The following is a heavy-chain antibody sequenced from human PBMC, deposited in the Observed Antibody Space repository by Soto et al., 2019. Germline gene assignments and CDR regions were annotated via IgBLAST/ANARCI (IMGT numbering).Heavy chain of an antibody. D-gene: IGHD1-26*01. CDR2: ISYDGSNK. CDR3: AREREGGSYPDAFDI. J-gene: IGHJ3*02. CDR1: GFTFSSYA. Sequence: VQLVESGGGLVQPGGSLRLSCAASGFTFSSYAMHWVRQAPGKGLEWVAVISYDGSNKYYADSVKGRFTISRDNSKNTLYLQMNSLRAEDTAVYYCAREREGGSYPDAFDIWGQGTMVTVSS. V-gene: IGHV3-30-3*01.